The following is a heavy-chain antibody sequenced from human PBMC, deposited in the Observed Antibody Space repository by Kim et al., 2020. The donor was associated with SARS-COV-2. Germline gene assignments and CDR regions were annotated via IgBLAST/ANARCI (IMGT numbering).Heavy chain of an antibody. CDR2: INPNSGGT. CDR3: ARLHLPHSSSWYSVRDY. CDR1: GYTFTGYY. V-gene: IGHV1-2*06. D-gene: IGHD6-13*01. Sequence: ASVKVSCKASGYTFTGYYMHWVRQAPGQGLEWMGRINPNSGGTNYAQKFQGRVTMTRDTSISTAYMELSRLRSDDTAVYYCARLHLPHSSSWYSVRDYWGQGTLVTVSS. J-gene: IGHJ4*02.